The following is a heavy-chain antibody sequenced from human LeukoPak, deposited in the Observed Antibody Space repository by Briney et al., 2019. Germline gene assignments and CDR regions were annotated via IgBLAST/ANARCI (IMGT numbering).Heavy chain of an antibody. CDR1: GGSISSGGYY. CDR3: ATGGGRYCSSTSCYARGAFDI. V-gene: IGHV4-31*03. CDR2: IYYSGST. Sequence: SETLSLTCTVSGGSISSGGYYWSWIRQHPGKGPEWIGYIYYSGSTYYNPSLKSRVTISVDTSKNQFSLKLSSVTAADTAVYYCATGGGRYCSSTSCYARGAFDIWAKGQWSPSLQ. D-gene: IGHD2-2*01. J-gene: IGHJ3*02.